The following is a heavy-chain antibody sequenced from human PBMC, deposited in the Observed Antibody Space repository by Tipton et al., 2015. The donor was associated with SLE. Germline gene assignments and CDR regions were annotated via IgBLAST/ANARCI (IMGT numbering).Heavy chain of an antibody. D-gene: IGHD5-18*01. Sequence: GLVKPSETLSLTCTVSGYSLTSGYYWGWIRQPPGKGLEWSGRIYHSESVYYNPSLKSRVTISGDTSKNQISLKLRSVTATDTAVYYCARVDTAMVFPFGGYYLDYWGQGILVTVSS. CDR2: IYHSESV. J-gene: IGHJ4*02. CDR1: GYSLTSGYY. CDR3: ARVDTAMVFPFGGYYLDY. V-gene: IGHV4-38-2*02.